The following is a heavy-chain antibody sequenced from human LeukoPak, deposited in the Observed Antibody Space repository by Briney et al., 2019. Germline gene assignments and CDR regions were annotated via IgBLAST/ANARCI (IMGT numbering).Heavy chain of an antibody. D-gene: IGHD5-24*01. V-gene: IGHV1-69*13. J-gene: IGHJ6*03. CDR2: IIPIFGTA. CDR3: ATPLEENYYYYMDV. Sequence: SVKVSCKASGGTFSSYAISWVRQAPGQGLEWMGGIIPIFGTANYAQKFQGRVTTTADESTSTAYMELSSLRSEDTAVYYCATPLEENYYYYMDVWGKGTTVTVSS. CDR1: GGTFSSYA.